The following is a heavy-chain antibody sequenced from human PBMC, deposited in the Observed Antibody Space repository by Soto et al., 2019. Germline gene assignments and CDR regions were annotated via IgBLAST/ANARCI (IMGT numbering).Heavy chain of an antibody. Sequence: QITLKEPGRTLVKPTQTPTLTCTFSGFSLPSGVVGVGRIRQPPGEALEWLALIYWNDEQYYNPSLRNRLTITRDTSKNQVVLTMTNMDPVDTATYYCAHRLPGPSGYDVWGQGTTVTVSS. CDR2: IYWNDEQ. D-gene: IGHD6-13*01. V-gene: IGHV2-5*01. CDR1: GFSLPSGVVG. J-gene: IGHJ6*02. CDR3: AHRLPGPSGYDV.